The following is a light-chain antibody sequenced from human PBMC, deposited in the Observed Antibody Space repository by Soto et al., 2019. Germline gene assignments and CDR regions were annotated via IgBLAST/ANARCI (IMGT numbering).Light chain of an antibody. CDR2: KAS. V-gene: IGKV1-5*03. CDR1: QSISSW. CDR3: QQHSSSSPYT. Sequence: IQMTQAPSTLSASVGDRVTITCRASQSISSWLAWYQQKPGKAPNLLIYKASTLGSGVPSRFSGGGSGTEFTLTISSLQPDDFATYYCQQHSSSSPYTFGQGTKLEIK. J-gene: IGKJ2*01.